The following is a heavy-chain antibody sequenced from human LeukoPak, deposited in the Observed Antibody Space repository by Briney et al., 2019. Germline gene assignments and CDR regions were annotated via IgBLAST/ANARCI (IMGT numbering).Heavy chain of an antibody. CDR2: IYSDNT. D-gene: IGHD4/OR15-4a*01. J-gene: IGHJ4*02. CDR1: GFTFSNAW. Sequence: GGSLRLSCAASGFTFSNAWMSWVRQAPGKGLEWVSFIYSDNTHYSDSVKGRVTISRDNYKNTLYLQMNSLRAEDTAVYYCARRAGAYSHPYDYWGQGTLVTVSS. CDR3: ARRAGAYSHPYDY. V-gene: IGHV3-53*01.